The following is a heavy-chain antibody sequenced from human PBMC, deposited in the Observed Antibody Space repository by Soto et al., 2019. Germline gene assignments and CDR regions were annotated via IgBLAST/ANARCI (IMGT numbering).Heavy chain of an antibody. CDR1: GGAISSGGYY. Sequence: QVQLQESGPGLVKPSQTLSLTCTVSGGAISSGGYYWSWIRQHPGKDLESLGYIYYSGSPYYTPALKRRVTISIDTSKNQFSLQLGSVTAADTAVYYCARVADYGDCLDWFDPWGQGTLVTVSS. V-gene: IGHV4-31*03. CDR2: IYYSGSP. CDR3: ARVADYGDCLDWFDP. D-gene: IGHD4-17*01. J-gene: IGHJ5*02.